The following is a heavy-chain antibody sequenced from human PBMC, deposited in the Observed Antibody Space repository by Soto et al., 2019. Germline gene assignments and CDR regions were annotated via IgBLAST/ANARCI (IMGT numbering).Heavy chain of an antibody. V-gene: IGHV3-30-3*01. Sequence: QVQLVESGGGVVQPGRSLRLSCAASGFTFSRYAMHWVRQAPGKGLEWVAVISYDGSNKYYADSVKGRFTISRDNSKNTLYLQMNSLRAEDTAVYYCAREEVAATPTFDYWGQGTLVTVSS. CDR2: ISYDGSNK. CDR3: AREEVAATPTFDY. J-gene: IGHJ4*02. CDR1: GFTFSRYA. D-gene: IGHD2-15*01.